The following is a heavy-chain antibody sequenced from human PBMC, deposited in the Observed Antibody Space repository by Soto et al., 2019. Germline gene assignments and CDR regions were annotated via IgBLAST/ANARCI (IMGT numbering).Heavy chain of an antibody. CDR1: GASIISYF. D-gene: IGHD3-10*01. CDR3: ARIPHYSDTYYMDS. J-gene: IGHJ4*02. V-gene: IGHV4-59*08. CDR2: IHYTGNI. Sequence: SETLSLTCSVSGASIISYFWSWIRQPPGKGLEWIAYIHYTGNINYNPSLKSRITISVDTSKNQFSLKVASVTAADTAVYYCARIPHYSDTYYMDSWGQGTLVTVSS.